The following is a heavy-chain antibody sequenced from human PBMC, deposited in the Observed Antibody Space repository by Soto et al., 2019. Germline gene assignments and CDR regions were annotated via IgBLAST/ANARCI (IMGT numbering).Heavy chain of an antibody. J-gene: IGHJ6*02. D-gene: IGHD3-9*01. V-gene: IGHV1-2*04. Sequence: RASVEVSCKASGYTFTGYYTHWVRQAPGQGLEWMGWINPNSGGTNYAQKFQGWVTMTRDTSISTAYMELSRLRSDDTAVYYCARDGPLRYFDWVQGGPSYGMDVWGQGTTVTVSS. CDR2: INPNSGGT. CDR3: ARDGPLRYFDWVQGGPSYGMDV. CDR1: GYTFTGYY.